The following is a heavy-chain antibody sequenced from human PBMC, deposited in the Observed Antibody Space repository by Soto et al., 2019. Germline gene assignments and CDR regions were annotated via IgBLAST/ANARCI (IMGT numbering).Heavy chain of an antibody. J-gene: IGHJ4*02. Sequence: QVQLQESGPGLVKPSETLSLTCTVSGGSISSYYWNWIRQPPGKGLEWIGYIYYSGSTNYNPSLKSRVTISVDTSKNQFSLKLSSVTAADTAVYYCARGADYDYLRFDYWGQGTLVTVSS. CDR2: IYYSGST. CDR1: GGSISSYY. D-gene: IGHD3-22*01. CDR3: ARGADYDYLRFDY. V-gene: IGHV4-59*01.